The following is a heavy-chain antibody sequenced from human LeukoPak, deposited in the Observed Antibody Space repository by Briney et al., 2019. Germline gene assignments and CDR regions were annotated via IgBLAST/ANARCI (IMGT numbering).Heavy chain of an antibody. J-gene: IGHJ5*02. V-gene: IGHV3-11*03. D-gene: IGHD2-8*02. CDR3: ARRGTTYCTVDSCNQNWFDP. CDR1: GFNFPDYY. Sequence: GGSLRLSCAASGFNFPDYYMTWIRQAPGKGPEWLSYISGGSSDTSYADSVKGRFTISRDNAKNSLYLEMNNLRADDTAVYYCARRGTTYCTVDSCNQNWFDPWGRGTLVTVSS. CDR2: ISGGSSDT.